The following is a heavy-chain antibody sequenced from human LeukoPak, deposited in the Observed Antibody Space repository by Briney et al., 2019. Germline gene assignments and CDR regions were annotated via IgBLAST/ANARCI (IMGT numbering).Heavy chain of an antibody. V-gene: IGHV3-23*01. D-gene: IGHD6-13*01. CDR2: IVGSGTKT. CDR1: GFTFSIDA. CDR3: AKDQLGLFDS. Sequence: PGGSLRLSCAASGFTFSIDAMSWVRQAPGKGLEWISDIVGSGTKTNYADSVKGRFTISRDNSKNTLYLQMSSLRAEDTAVYYCAKDQLGLFDSWGQGTLVIVSS. J-gene: IGHJ4*02.